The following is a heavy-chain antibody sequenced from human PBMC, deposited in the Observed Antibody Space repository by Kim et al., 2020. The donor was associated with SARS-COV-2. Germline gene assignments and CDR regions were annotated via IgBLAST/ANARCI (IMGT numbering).Heavy chain of an antibody. D-gene: IGHD3-10*01. CDR1: GYTFTSYG. CDR2: ISAYNGNT. CDR3: ARFSLHYGSGSYYPFDY. V-gene: IGHV1-18*01. Sequence: ASVKVSCKASGYTFTSYGISWVRQAPGQGLEWMGWISAYNGNTNYAQKLQGRVTMTTDTSTSTAYMELRSLRSDDTAVYYCARFSLHYGSGSYYPFDYWGQGPLVTVSS. J-gene: IGHJ4*02.